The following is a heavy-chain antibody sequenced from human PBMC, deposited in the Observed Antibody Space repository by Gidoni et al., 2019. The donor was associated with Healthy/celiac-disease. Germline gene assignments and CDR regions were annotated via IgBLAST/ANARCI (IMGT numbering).Heavy chain of an antibody. D-gene: IGHD3-3*01. CDR2: INHSGRT. Sequence: QVQLQQWGAGLLKPSETLSLTCAVYGGSFSGYYWSWIRQPPGKGLEWIGEINHSGRTNYNPSLKSRVTISVDTSKNQFSLKLSSVTAADTAVYYCARGSGYYDFWNSISGMDVWGQGTTVTVSS. CDR1: GGSFSGYY. V-gene: IGHV4-34*01. CDR3: ARGSGYYDFWNSISGMDV. J-gene: IGHJ6*02.